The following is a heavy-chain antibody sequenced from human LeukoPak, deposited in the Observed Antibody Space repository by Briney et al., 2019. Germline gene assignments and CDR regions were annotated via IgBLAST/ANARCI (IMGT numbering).Heavy chain of an antibody. V-gene: IGHV3-30*18. CDR2: ISYDGNKK. Sequence: GRSLRLSCAASGFTFRSYGMHWVRQAPGKGLEWVAIISYDGNKKCYADSVKGRFTISRDNSKNTLYLQMNSLRAEDTAVFYCAKDLDFYGSGSYFDYRGQGTLVTVSS. J-gene: IGHJ4*02. CDR1: GFTFRSYG. CDR3: AKDLDFYGSGSYFDY. D-gene: IGHD3-10*01.